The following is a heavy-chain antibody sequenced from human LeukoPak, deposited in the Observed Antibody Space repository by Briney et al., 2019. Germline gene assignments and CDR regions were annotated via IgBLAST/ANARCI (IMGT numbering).Heavy chain of an antibody. CDR3: ARAPTRHLLGRDAFDL. Sequence: ASVKVSCKASGYTFTDYGIHWVRQAPGQGLEWIGWLRSYNGNTNYAQKFHGRVSMTTDTSTRTAYMELRSLRSDDTAVYYCARAPTRHLLGRDAFDLWGQGTLVTVSS. CDR2: LRSYNGNT. J-gene: IGHJ3*01. CDR1: GYTFTDYG. D-gene: IGHD2-15*01. V-gene: IGHV1-18*01.